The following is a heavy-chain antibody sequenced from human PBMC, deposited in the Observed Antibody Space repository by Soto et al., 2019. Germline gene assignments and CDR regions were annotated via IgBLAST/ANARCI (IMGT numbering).Heavy chain of an antibody. CDR1: GFTFSGSA. D-gene: IGHD2-15*01. CDR2: IRSKANSYAT. CDR3: TRALPKDIVEVVAATLPAY. J-gene: IGHJ4*02. V-gene: IGHV3-73*01. Sequence: PGGSVRLSCAASGFTFSGSALHWVRQASGKGLEWVGRIRSKANSYATAYAASVKGRLTISRDDSKNTAYLQMNSLKTEDTAVYYCTRALPKDIVEVVAATLPAYWGQGTLVTVSS.